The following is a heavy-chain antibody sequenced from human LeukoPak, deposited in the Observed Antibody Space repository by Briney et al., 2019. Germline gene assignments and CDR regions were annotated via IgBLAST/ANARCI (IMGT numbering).Heavy chain of an antibody. CDR2: ISGSGGST. CDR1: GFTFSSYA. CDR3: AKNINFQWELLVTWFDY. Sequence: GGSLRLSCAASGFTFSSYAMSWVRQAPGKGLEWVSAISGSGGSTYYADSVKGRFTISRDNSKNTLYLQMNSLRAEDTAVYYCAKNINFQWELLVTWFDYWSQGTLVTVSS. J-gene: IGHJ4*02. D-gene: IGHD1-26*01. V-gene: IGHV3-23*01.